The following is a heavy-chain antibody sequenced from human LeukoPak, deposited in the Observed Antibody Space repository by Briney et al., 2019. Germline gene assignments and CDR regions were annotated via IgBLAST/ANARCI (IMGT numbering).Heavy chain of an antibody. J-gene: IGHJ4*02. CDR3: ARDRGYYDSSGYFHFDY. V-gene: IGHV4-38-2*02. Sequence: PSETLSLTCTVSGYSITSAYYWGWIRQPPGKGLEWIGSFFLKGSTYYNPSLKSRVTISVDTSKNQFSLKLSSVTAADTAVYYCARDRGYYDSSGYFHFDYWGQGTLVTVSS. D-gene: IGHD3-22*01. CDR2: FFLKGST. CDR1: GYSITSAYY.